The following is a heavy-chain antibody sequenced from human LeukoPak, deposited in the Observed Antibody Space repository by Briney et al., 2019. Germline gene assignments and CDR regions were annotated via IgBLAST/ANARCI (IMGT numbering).Heavy chain of an antibody. V-gene: IGHV4-31*03. CDR3: AREALTYYDFWSGFIFDY. CDR2: IYYSGST. CDR1: GGSISSGGYY. J-gene: IGHJ4*02. Sequence: SETLSLTCTVSGGSISSGGYYWSWIRQHPGKGLEWIGYIYYSGSTYYNPSLKSRVTISVDTSENQFSLKLSSVTAADTAVYYCAREALTYYDFWSGFIFDYWGQGTLVTVSS. D-gene: IGHD3-3*01.